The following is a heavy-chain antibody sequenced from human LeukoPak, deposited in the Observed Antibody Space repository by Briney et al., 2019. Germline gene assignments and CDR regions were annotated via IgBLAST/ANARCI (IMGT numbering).Heavy chain of an antibody. CDR2: IKSRADGGTP. J-gene: IGHJ4*02. Sequence: GGSLRLSCPASGFTFSNAWMSWVRQAPGKGLEWVGRIKSRADGGTPDYAAPVKGRYIISRDDSKNTLYLQMNSLKTEDTAVYYGTTRGEVGSSGRYYFDYWGQGTLVTVSS. CDR1: GFTFSNAW. D-gene: IGHD6-19*01. V-gene: IGHV3-15*01. CDR3: TTRGEVGSSGRYYFDY.